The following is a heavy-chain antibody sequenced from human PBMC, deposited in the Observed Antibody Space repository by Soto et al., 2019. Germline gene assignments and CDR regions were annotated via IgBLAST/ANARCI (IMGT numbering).Heavy chain of an antibody. Sequence: PSETLSLTCTVSGGSISSGGYYWSWIRQHPGKGLEWIGYIYYSGTTYYNPSLKSRVTVSVDTSKNQFSLKLSSVTAADTAVYYCAKVRSTSCVDYWGQGTLVTVSS. D-gene: IGHD2-2*01. V-gene: IGHV4-31*03. CDR1: GGSISSGGYY. J-gene: IGHJ4*02. CDR2: IYYSGTT. CDR3: AKVRSTSCVDY.